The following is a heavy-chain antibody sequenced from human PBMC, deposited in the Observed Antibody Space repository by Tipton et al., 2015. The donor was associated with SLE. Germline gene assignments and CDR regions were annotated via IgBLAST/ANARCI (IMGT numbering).Heavy chain of an antibody. CDR1: GFTFSSYA. CDR3: ARDVDYGDLFDY. J-gene: IGHJ4*02. V-gene: IGHV3-23*01. CDR2: ISGSGGST. D-gene: IGHD4-17*01. Sequence: SLRLSCAASGFTFSSYAMSWVRQAPGKGLEWVSAISGSGGSTYYADSVKGRFTISRDNSKKTLYLQMNSLRAEDTAVYYCARDVDYGDLFDYWGQGTLVTVSS.